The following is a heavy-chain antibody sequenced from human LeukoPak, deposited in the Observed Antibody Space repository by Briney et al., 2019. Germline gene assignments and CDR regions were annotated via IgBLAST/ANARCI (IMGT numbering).Heavy chain of an antibody. D-gene: IGHD2-2*01. CDR2: ISYDGGYK. Sequence: GGSLRLSCAASGFTFSSYAMHWVRQAPGKGLEWVAVISYDGGYKYYADSVKGRCTISRDNSKNTLYLQMNSLRPEDTAVYYCARDREYPFFDHWGQGALVTVSS. J-gene: IGHJ4*02. V-gene: IGHV3-30*04. CDR3: ARDREYPFFDH. CDR1: GFTFSSYA.